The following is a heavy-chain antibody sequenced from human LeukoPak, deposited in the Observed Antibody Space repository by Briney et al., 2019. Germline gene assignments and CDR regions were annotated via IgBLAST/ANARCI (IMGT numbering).Heavy chain of an antibody. J-gene: IGHJ6*03. V-gene: IGHV4-61*02. D-gene: IGHD2-21*01. Sequence: SETLSLTCTVSSGSISSGRYYWSWIRQPAGKGLEWIGRIYSSGSTKYNPSLRSRVTISLDTSKNQFSLKLSSVTAADTAVYFCARESYDSSYYYYYMDVWGKGTTVTISS. CDR3: ARESYDSSYYYYYMDV. CDR1: SGSISSGRYY. CDR2: IYSSGST.